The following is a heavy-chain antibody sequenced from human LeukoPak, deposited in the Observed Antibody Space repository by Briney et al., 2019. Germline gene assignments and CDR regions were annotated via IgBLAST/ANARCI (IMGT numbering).Heavy chain of an antibody. Sequence: GGSLRLSCAASGFTFSSYWMSWVRQAPGKGLEWVAFISYDGSIKYYADSLKGRFTISRDNSKNTLYLQMNSLRAEDTAVYFCSRNPEREYWFDPWGQGTLVTVSS. CDR1: GFTFSSYW. V-gene: IGHV3-30-3*01. CDR2: ISYDGSIK. CDR3: SRNPEREYWFDP. J-gene: IGHJ5*02.